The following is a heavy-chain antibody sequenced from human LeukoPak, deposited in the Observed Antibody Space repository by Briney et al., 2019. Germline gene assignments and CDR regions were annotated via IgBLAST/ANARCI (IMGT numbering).Heavy chain of an antibody. CDR1: GFTFSSYS. CDR2: ISSSSSTI. D-gene: IGHD6-19*01. V-gene: IGHV3-48*01. J-gene: IGHJ4*02. CDR3: ARDQTIVSGWSHTYDY. Sequence: GGSLRLSCAASGFTFSSYSMNWVRQAPGKGLEWVSYISSSSSTIYYADSVKGRFTISRDNSKNTLYLQMNSLRAEDTAVYYCARDQTIVSGWSHTYDYWGQGTLVTVSS.